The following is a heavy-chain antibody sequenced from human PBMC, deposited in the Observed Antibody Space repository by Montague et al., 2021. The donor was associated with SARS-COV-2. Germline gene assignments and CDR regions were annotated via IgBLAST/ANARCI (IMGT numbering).Heavy chain of an antibody. D-gene: IGHD4-23*01. CDR1: GFSFSDYW. CDR3: AREPGSVDGMDV. Sequence: LRLSCAASGFSFSDYWMHWVRQAPGKGLEWVSRIDTDGSNSYYTDSVKGRFTISRDNAKNTLYLQMNSLRAEDTAVYYCAREPGSVDGMDVWGQGTTITVSS. J-gene: IGHJ6*02. V-gene: IGHV3-74*01. CDR2: IDTDGSNS.